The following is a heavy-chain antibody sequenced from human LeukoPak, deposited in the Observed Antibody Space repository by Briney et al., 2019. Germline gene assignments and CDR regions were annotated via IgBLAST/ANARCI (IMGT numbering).Heavy chain of an antibody. D-gene: IGHD5-24*01. CDR1: GDSVTSNSAA. V-gene: IGHV6-1*01. CDR2: TYYRSKWYN. CDR3: ARDVEMATIRFDY. J-gene: IGHJ4*02. Sequence: SQTLSLTCTISGDSVTSNSAAWNWIRQAPSRGLEWLGRTYYRSKWYNDYAVSVKSRITINPDTSKNQFSLQLDSVTPEDTAVYYCARDVEMATIRFDYCGQGTLVIVSS.